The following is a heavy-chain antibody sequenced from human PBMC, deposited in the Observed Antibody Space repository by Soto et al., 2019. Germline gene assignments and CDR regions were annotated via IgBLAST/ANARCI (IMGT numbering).Heavy chain of an antibody. CDR1: GFTVSSDY. V-gene: IGHV3-53*01. D-gene: IGHD1-20*01. J-gene: IGHJ6*01. Sequence: EGSLRLSCAASGFTVSSDYMSWVRQAPGKGLEWVSVIYSGGSTYYADSVKGRFTISRDNSKNTLYLQMNSLRAEDTAVYYCARNSRIRYYYYGMDLWGQGPTVTVSS. CDR3: ARNSRIRYYYYGMDL. CDR2: IYSGGST.